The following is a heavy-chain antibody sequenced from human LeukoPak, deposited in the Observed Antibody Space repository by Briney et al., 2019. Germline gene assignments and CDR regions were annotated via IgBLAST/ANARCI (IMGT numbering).Heavy chain of an antibody. D-gene: IGHD5-12*01. V-gene: IGHV3-9*01. CDR1: GFTFDDYA. Sequence: GGSLRLSCAASGFTFDDYAMYWVRQAPGKGLEWVSSITWNSGSKVYADSVKGRFTISRDNAKNSLYLQMNSLRAEDTALYYCAKVMRRYSGYDYTFDYWGQGTLVTVSS. J-gene: IGHJ4*02. CDR3: AKVMRRYSGYDYTFDY. CDR2: ITWNSGSK.